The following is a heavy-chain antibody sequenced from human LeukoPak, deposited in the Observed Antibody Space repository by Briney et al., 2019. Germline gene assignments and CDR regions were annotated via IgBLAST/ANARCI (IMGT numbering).Heavy chain of an antibody. D-gene: IGHD1-26*01. Sequence: GGALRLSCAASGFSFSTYWMAWVRQAPGKGLEWVANINPGAGEKYYVDSVKGRFTISRDNSMNTLYLQMNSLRAEDTAVYYCARGRVGAAWGQGTLVTVSS. CDR3: ARGRVGAA. V-gene: IGHV3-7*01. J-gene: IGHJ5*02. CDR1: GFSFSTYW. CDR2: INPGAGEK.